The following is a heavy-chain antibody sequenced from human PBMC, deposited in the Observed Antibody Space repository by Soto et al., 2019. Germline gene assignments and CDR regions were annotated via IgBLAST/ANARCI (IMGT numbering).Heavy chain of an antibody. CDR2: ISAYNGNT. Sequence: ASVKVSCKASGYTFTSYGISWVRQAPGQGLEWMGWISAYNGNTNYAQKLQGRVTMTTDTSTSTAYMELRSLRSDDTAVYYCARGTPGVVVVVAAYDYWGQGTLVTVSS. J-gene: IGHJ4*02. D-gene: IGHD2-15*01. V-gene: IGHV1-18*01. CDR1: GYTFTSYG. CDR3: ARGTPGVVVVVAAYDY.